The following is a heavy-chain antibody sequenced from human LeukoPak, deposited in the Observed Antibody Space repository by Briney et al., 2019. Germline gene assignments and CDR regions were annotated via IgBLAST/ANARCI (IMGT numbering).Heavy chain of an antibody. D-gene: IGHD3-10*01. CDR2: IDTSGTYI. CDR1: GFTFSTYS. J-gene: IGHJ3*02. Sequence: PGGSLRLSCAASGFTFSTYSMNWVRQAPGKGLEWVSFIDTSGTYIYYGESMKGRFTISRDNAKNSLYLQMNGLRAEDTAVYYCARGRSITLLRGVAMSDGFDIWGRGTMVAVSS. CDR3: ARGRSITLLRGVAMSDGFDI. V-gene: IGHV3-21*01.